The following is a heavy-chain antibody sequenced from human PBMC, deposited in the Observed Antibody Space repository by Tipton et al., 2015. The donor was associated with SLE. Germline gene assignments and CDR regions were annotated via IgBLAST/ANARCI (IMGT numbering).Heavy chain of an antibody. CDR2: INHSGST. V-gene: IGHV4-34*01. J-gene: IGHJ2*01. CDR3: ARGTRGWYFDL. D-gene: IGHD3-10*01. Sequence: LRLSCAVSGGSISSGGYYWSWIRQPPGKGLEWIGEINHSGSTNYNPSLKSRVTISVDTSKNQFSLKLSSVTAADTAVYYCARGTRGWYFDLWGRGTLVTVSS. CDR1: GGSISSGGYY.